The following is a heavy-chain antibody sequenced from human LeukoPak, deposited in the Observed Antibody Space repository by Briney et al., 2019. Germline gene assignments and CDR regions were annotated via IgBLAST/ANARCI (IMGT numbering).Heavy chain of an antibody. D-gene: IGHD2-21*01. CDR2: INPNTGDT. CDR3: AVAPGDY. J-gene: IGHJ4*02. CDR1: GYTITGYY. V-gene: IGHV1-2*02. Sequence: ASVKVSCKASGYTITGYYMHWVRQAPGQGLEWMGWINPNTGDTNYAQKFQGRVTMTRDTSITTVYMEISRLTSDDTALFYCAVAPGDYWGQGTLVTVSS.